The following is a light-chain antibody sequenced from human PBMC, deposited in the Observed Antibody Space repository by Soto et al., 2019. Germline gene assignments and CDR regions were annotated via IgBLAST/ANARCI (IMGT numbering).Light chain of an antibody. CDR3: QQRSNPLT. Sequence: IVLTQSPATLSLSPGERATLSCRASQSISSYLAWYQQKPGPPPSLLIYDASNRATGPPARFSGSGSGTDFTPTIGRIQPDDFAFYYRQQRSNPLTFGGGTKVDIK. CDR2: DAS. J-gene: IGKJ4*01. CDR1: QSISSY. V-gene: IGKV3-11*01.